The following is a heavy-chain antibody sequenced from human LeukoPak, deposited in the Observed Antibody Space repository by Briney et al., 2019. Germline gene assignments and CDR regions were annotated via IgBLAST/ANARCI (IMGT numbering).Heavy chain of an antibody. CDR1: GFTFSDAW. Sequence: QPGGSLRLSCGASGFTFSDAWMSWVRQAPGKGLEWVSGISGSGDRTYYADSVKGRFTISRDNSKNTLYLQMNSLRAEDTAVYYCVKEGPRGLAFDIWGQGTMVTVSS. CDR2: ISGSGDRT. CDR3: VKEGPRGLAFDI. J-gene: IGHJ3*02. D-gene: IGHD3/OR15-3a*01. V-gene: IGHV3-23*01.